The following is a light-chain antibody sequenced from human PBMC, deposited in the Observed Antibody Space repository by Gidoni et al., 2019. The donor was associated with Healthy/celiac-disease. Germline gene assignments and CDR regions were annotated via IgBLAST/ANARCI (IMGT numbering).Light chain of an antibody. J-gene: IGKJ3*01. CDR3: QQRSNWPSFT. V-gene: IGKV3-11*01. Sequence: EIVLTQSPATLSLSPGEIATLSCRASQSVSSYLACYQQQPGQAPRLLIYDASNRATGIPARLSGSSSWTEFILIISSREQEDVAVDYCQQRSNWPSFTFGHGTKVDIK. CDR1: QSVSSY. CDR2: DAS.